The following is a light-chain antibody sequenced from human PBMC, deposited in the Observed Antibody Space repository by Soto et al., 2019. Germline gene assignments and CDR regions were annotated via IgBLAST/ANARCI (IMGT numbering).Light chain of an antibody. CDR1: SSDVGAYNY. J-gene: IGLJ1*01. V-gene: IGLV2-14*01. CDR3: SSYTTTSIDV. Sequence: QPVLTQPASVSGSPGQSITISCTGTSSDVGAYNYVSWYQQHPGKAPKLMIYEVSKRPSGDSHRFSGSKSGNTASLTISGLQADDEAEYYCSSYTTTSIDVFGTGTKLTVL. CDR2: EVS.